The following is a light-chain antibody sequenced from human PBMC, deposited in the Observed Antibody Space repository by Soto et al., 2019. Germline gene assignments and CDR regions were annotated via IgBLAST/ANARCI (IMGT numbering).Light chain of an antibody. CDR1: GSDIGAYNF. J-gene: IGLJ3*02. Sequence: QSALAQPPSASGSPGQSVTISCTGSGSDIGAYNFVSWYQQHPGKAPKLMIFGVTARPSGVPDRFSGSKSGNTASLTVSGLQADDEAVYYCYSYAGRNIWVFGGGTQLTVL. CDR2: GVT. V-gene: IGLV2-8*01. CDR3: YSYAGRNIWV.